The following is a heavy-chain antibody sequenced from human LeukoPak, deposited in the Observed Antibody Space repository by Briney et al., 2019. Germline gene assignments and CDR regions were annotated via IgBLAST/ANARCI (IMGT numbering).Heavy chain of an antibody. V-gene: IGHV4-34*01. CDR2: INHSGST. CDR1: GGSFSGYY. J-gene: IGHJ4*02. CDR3: AAVGSGTGAFDY. Sequence: PSDTLSLTCALYGGSFSGYYWSCTRHPPGEGLEWIGEINHSGSTNYNPSLKSRVPISVDPSKTQFSLKLSSVTAADTAVYYCAAVGSGTGAFDYWGQGTLVTVSS. D-gene: IGHD2-8*02.